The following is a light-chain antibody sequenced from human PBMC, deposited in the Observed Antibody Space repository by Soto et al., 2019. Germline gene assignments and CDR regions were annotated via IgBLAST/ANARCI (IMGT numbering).Light chain of an antibody. CDR2: GAS. CDR1: QSVSSN. Sequence: EIVMTQSPVTLSVSPGERATLSCRASQSVSSNLAWYQQKPGQAPRLLIYGASTRATGIPAMFGGSGSGTEFTLTISSVQSEDFAVYYCQHYHTWPYTFGQGTKLEIK. CDR3: QHYHTWPYT. V-gene: IGKV3-15*01. J-gene: IGKJ2*01.